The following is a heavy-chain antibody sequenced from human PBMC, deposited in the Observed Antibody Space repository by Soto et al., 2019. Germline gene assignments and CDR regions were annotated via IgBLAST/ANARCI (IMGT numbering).Heavy chain of an antibody. D-gene: IGHD3-22*01. CDR2: IGTAGDT. Sequence: EVQLVESGGGLVQPGGSLRLSCAASGFTFSSYDMHWVRQATGKGLEWVSAIGTAGDTYYPGSVKGRFTISRENAKNSLYLQMNSLRAGDTAVYYCAREGAKYYYDSSRPYYYYGMDVWGQGTTVTVSS. V-gene: IGHV3-13*04. CDR3: AREGAKYYYDSSRPYYYYGMDV. J-gene: IGHJ6*02. CDR1: GFTFSSYD.